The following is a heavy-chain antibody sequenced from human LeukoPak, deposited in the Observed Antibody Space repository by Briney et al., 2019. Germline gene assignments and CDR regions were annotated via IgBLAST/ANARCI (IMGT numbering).Heavy chain of an antibody. J-gene: IGHJ3*02. D-gene: IGHD2-2*01. V-gene: IGHV5-51*01. CDR1: GYNFPIYW. CDR3: ARIYCSSTSCYVDAFDI. CDR2: IYPDDSNT. Sequence: GESLKISCQGSGYNFPIYWIGWVRQMPGQGLEWMGIIYPDDSNTIYGPSFQGQVTISADKSISTAYLQWSSLKASDTAMYYCARIYCSSTSCYVDAFDIWGQGTMVTVSS.